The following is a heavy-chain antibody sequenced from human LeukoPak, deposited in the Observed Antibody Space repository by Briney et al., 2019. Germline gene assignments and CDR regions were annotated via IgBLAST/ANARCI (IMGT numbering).Heavy chain of an antibody. D-gene: IGHD3-16*01. CDR1: GYTFTGYY. J-gene: IGHJ4*02. CDR3: ARVRYRLAETYIDY. Sequence: GASVKVSCKASGYTFTGYYMHWVRQAPGRGLEWMGWINPNSGDTNYAQKFQGRVTMTRDTSISTAYMELSRLRSDDTAVYYCARVRYRLAETYIDYWGQGTLVTVSS. CDR2: INPNSGDT. V-gene: IGHV1-2*02.